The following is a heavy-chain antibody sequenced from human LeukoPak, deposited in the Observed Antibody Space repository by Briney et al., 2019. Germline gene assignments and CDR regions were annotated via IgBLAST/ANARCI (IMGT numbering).Heavy chain of an antibody. J-gene: IGHJ5*02. CDR3: AKDSSGPGKGDWFDP. CDR1: GFTSSSYD. D-gene: IGHD3-22*01. V-gene: IGHV3-23*01. Sequence: GGSLRLSCAASGFTSSSYDMSWVRQAPGKGLEWVSGISGSGGSTYYADSVKGRFTSSRDNSKNTLYLQMNSLRAEDTAVYYCAKDSSGPGKGDWFDPWGQGTLVTVSS. CDR2: ISGSGGST.